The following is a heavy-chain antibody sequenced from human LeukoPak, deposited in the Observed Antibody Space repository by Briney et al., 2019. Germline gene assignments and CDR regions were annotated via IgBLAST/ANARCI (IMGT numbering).Heavy chain of an antibody. Sequence: ASVKVSCKASGYTFTSYYMHWVRQAPGQGLEWMGITNPSGGSTSYAQKFQGRVTMTRDTSTSTAYMELSSLRSEDTAVYYCARSPYYYDSSGYYSDYWGQGTLVTVSS. V-gene: IGHV1-46*01. D-gene: IGHD3-22*01. CDR3: ARSPYYYDSSGYYSDY. J-gene: IGHJ4*02. CDR1: GYTFTSYY. CDR2: TNPSGGST.